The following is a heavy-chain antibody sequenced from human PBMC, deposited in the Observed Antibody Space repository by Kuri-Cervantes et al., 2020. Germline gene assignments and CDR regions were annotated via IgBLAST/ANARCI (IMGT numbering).Heavy chain of an antibody. CDR1: GFTLSTYN. Sequence: GESLEISCAASGFTLSTYNMSWVRQAPGKGLEWVSSISTSSSYIFYADSVKGRFTISRDNAKNSLYLQMKSLRGEDTAVYYCAKDRGSYYDYWGQGTLVTVSS. V-gene: IGHV3-21*01. CDR2: ISTSSSYI. J-gene: IGHJ4*02. CDR3: AKDRGSYYDY. D-gene: IGHD1-26*01.